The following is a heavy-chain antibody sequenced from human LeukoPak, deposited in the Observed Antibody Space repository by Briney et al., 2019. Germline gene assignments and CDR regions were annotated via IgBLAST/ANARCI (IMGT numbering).Heavy chain of an antibody. V-gene: IGHV5-10-1*01. CDR2: IDPSDSYT. CDR1: VSTFTSYW. J-gene: IGHJ5*02. Sequence: GEPLQISGQSSVSTFTSYWISGVRQLPGKGLEWMGRIDPSDSYTNSSPSFQGHVTISADKSISTAYLQWSSLEASDTAMYYCARHSGYGSGSYNWFDPWGQGTLVTVSS. CDR3: ARHSGYGSGSYNWFDP. D-gene: IGHD3-10*01.